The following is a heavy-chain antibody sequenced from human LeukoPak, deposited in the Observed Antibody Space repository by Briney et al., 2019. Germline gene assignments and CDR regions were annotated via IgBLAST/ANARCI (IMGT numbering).Heavy chain of an antibody. J-gene: IGHJ6*03. D-gene: IGHD6-13*01. CDR3: ARAAADGDYYYMDV. CDR2: ISTYNGNT. CDR1: GYTFTSYD. Sequence: ASVKVSCKASGYTFTSYDINWVRQATGQGLEWMGWISTYNGNTNYAQKFKGRFTMTRDTATSTAHMELRSLTSDDTAVYYCARAAADGDYYYMDVWGKGTTVTISS. V-gene: IGHV1-18*01.